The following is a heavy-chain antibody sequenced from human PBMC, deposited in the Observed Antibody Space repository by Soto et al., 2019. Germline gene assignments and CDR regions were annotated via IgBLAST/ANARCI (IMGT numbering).Heavy chain of an antibody. CDR1: GGSITSSTYY. Sequence: QLQLQESGPGLVKPSETLSLTCTVSGGSITSSTYYWGWIRQPPGKGLEWIGSISYSGITYYNSSLKSRITISVDTSRNHFSLKLSSVTAADTAVYHCARRRDRWYFDLWGRGTLVTVSS. J-gene: IGHJ2*01. CDR3: ARRRDRWYFDL. V-gene: IGHV4-39*02. CDR2: ISYSGIT.